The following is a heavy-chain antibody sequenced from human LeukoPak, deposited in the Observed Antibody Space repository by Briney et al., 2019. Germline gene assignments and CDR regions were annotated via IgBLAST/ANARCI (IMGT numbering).Heavy chain of an antibody. CDR2: INRDGSEK. Sequence: GVSLRLSCAASGFPFNSYWMSWVRQAPGKGLEWVANINRDGSEKYYVDSVKGRFTISRDNAKNSLYLQMNGLRAEDTAVFYCARWRSPLTGYDPWGQGTLVTVSS. CDR1: GFPFNSYW. CDR3: ARWRSPLTGYDP. J-gene: IGHJ5*02. D-gene: IGHD3-9*01. V-gene: IGHV3-7*01.